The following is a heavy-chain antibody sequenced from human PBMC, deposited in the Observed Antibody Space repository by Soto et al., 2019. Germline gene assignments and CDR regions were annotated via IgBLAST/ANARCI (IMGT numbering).Heavy chain of an antibody. Sequence: EVQLVETGGGLIQPGGSLRLSCAASGFTVSSNYMSWVRQAPGKGLEWVAVIYSGGSTYYADSVKGRFTISGDNSKNTLYLQMNSLRAGDTAVYYCAGRGEGSDFDYYYYPGMDVW. V-gene: IGHV3-53*02. CDR1: GFTVSSNY. CDR3: AGRGEGSDFDYYYYPGMDV. D-gene: IGHD1-26*01. CDR2: IYSGGST. J-gene: IGHJ6*01.